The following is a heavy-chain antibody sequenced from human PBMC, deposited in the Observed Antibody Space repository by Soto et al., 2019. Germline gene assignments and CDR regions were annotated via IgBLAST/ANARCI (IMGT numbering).Heavy chain of an antibody. Sequence: QVQLVQSGAEVKKPGASVKVSCKDSGYTFTGYDLNWVRQATGQGLEWMGWMNPNTGNTGYAQKFQGRVTMTRDTATSIASMELSSLRSDDSAVYYCARGKTTMTDLDYWGQGTLLTVSS. D-gene: IGHD1-1*01. CDR2: MNPNTGNT. CDR3: ARGKTTMTDLDY. CDR1: GYTFTGYD. J-gene: IGHJ4*02. V-gene: IGHV1-8*01.